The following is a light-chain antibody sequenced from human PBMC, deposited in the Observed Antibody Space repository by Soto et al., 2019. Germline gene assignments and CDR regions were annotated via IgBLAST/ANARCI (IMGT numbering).Light chain of an antibody. J-gene: IGLJ2*01. CDR1: SSDVGRYNY. Sequence: QSVLTQPASVSGSPGQSITISCTGTSSDVGRYNYVSWYQQHPGKAPKLMIYDVNNRPSGVSNRFSGSKSGNTASLTLSGLQAEDEADYYCSSYTSSSTRVVFGGGTKLTVL. CDR2: DVN. V-gene: IGLV2-14*01. CDR3: SSYTSSSTRVV.